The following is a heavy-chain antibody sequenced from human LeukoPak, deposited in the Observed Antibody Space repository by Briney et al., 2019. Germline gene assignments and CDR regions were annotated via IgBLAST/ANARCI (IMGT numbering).Heavy chain of an antibody. Sequence: GGSLRLSCAASGFTVSSNYMSWVRQPPGKGLEWVSIIYSAGSRYYADSVRGRFTISRDDSKNTMFLQMNSLRVDDTAVYYCASGGLGARKFYSDPFHYWGQGILVTVSS. J-gene: IGHJ4*02. D-gene: IGHD2-15*01. CDR2: IYSAGSR. CDR1: GFTVSSNY. V-gene: IGHV3-53*05. CDR3: ASGGLGARKFYSDPFHY.